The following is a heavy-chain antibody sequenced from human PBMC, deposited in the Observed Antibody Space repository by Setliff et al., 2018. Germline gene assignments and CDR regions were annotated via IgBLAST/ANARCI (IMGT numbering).Heavy chain of an antibody. D-gene: IGHD3-3*01. CDR2: ISGYNGNT. Sequence: ASVKVSCKASGYTFTTYGVAWVRQAPGQGLEWLGWISGYNGNTNYAQKLQGRVTMTTDTSTSTAYMELRSLRSDDTAVYYCARDLRTYYDFWSGYYSRRDGWFGPWGQGTLVTVSS. CDR3: ARDLRTYYDFWSGYYSRRDGWFGP. CDR1: GYTFTTYG. J-gene: IGHJ5*02. V-gene: IGHV1-18*01.